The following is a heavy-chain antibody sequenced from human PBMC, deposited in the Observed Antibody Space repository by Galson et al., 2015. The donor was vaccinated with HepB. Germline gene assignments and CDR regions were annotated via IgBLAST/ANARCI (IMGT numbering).Heavy chain of an antibody. CDR2: ITIDGDGT. J-gene: IGHJ4*02. CDR1: GFTFSGLA. V-gene: IGHV3-23*01. D-gene: IGHD4/OR15-4a*01. CDR3: AKWAPYGAREGGFDC. Sequence: SLRLSCAASGFTFSGLALGWVRQAPGKGLEWVSLITIDGDGTFYADSVKGRFTISRDNSKNTVDLQMSSLRVEDTALYYCAKWAPYGAREGGFDCWGQGTLVTVSS.